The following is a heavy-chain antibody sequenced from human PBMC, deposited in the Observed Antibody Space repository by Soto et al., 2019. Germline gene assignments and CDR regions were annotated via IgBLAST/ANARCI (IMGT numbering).Heavy chain of an antibody. CDR2: IWYDGSNK. CDR1: GFTFSSYS. V-gene: IGHV3-33*01. J-gene: IGHJ4*02. Sequence: QVQLVESGGGVVQPGRSLRLSCAASGFTFSSYSMHWVRQAPGKGLEWVAVIWYDGSNKYYADSVKGRFTISRDNSKNTLYLQMNSLRAEDTAVYYCARDFDGVDVWGQGTLVTVSS. CDR3: ARDFDGVDV. D-gene: IGHD2-15*01.